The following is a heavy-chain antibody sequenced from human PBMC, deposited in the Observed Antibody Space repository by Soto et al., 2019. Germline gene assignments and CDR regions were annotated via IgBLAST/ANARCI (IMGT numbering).Heavy chain of an antibody. CDR1: GGTFGSYA. D-gene: IGHD1-1*01. CDR2: IIPIFGTA. V-gene: IGHV1-69*12. CDR3: ASPTKPLYYYYGMDV. Sequence: QVQLVQSGAEVKKPGSSVKVTCKASGGTFGSYAISWVRQAPGQGLEWMGGIIPIFGTANYAQKFQGRVTITADESTSTAYMELSSLRSEDTAVYYCASPTKPLYYYYGMDVWGQGTTVTVSS. J-gene: IGHJ6*02.